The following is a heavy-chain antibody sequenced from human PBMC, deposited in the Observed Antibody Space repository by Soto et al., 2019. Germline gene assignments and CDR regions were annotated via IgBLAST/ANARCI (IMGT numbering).Heavy chain of an antibody. CDR1: GYTFTSYD. CDR2: MNPNSGNT. J-gene: IGHJ3*02. D-gene: IGHD3-3*01. Sequence: GASVKVSCKASGYTFTSYDINWVRQATGQGLEWMGWMNPNSGNTGYAQKFQGRVTMTRNTSISTAYMELSSLRSEDTAVYYCAIHARDYDCRTGNSFDIWGQGIMVTVSS. V-gene: IGHV1-8*01. CDR3: AIHARDYDCRTGNSFDI.